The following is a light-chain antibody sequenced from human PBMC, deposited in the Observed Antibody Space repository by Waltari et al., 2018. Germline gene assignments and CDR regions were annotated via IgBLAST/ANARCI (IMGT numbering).Light chain of an antibody. CDR2: AAS. Sequence: IQMTQSPSSVSASVGDRVTITCRASQGISSWLALYQQKPGKAPKLLIYAASTLQSGVPSRFSGNGSGTDFTLTITSLQPEDFATYYCQQSNSFPRAFGGGTKVEIK. J-gene: IGKJ4*01. CDR1: QGISSW. CDR3: QQSNSFPRA. V-gene: IGKV1-12*01.